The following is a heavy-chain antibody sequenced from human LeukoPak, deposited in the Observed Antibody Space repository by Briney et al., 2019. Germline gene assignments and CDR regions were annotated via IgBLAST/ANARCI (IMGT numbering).Heavy chain of an antibody. CDR3: ARAQYQLPHY. J-gene: IGHJ4*02. CDR1: GFTFSSYA. CDR2: ISSSSSYI. V-gene: IGHV3-21*01. Sequence: GGSLRLSCAASGFTFSSYAMSWVRQAPGKGLEWVSSISSSSSYIYYADSVKGRFTISRDNAKNSLYLQMNSLRAEDTAVCYCARAQYQLPHYWGQGTLVTVSS. D-gene: IGHD2-2*01.